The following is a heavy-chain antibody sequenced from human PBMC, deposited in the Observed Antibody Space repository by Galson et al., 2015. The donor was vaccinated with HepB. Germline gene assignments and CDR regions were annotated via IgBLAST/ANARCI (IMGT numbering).Heavy chain of an antibody. V-gene: IGHV3-11*06. J-gene: IGHJ4*02. CDR2: ISSNTIYA. CDR1: GLTFSDYY. CDR3: ARVADSDYGDHAHFDY. D-gene: IGHD4-17*01. Sequence: SLRLSCAASGLTFSDYYMSWIRQAPGKGLEWLSYISSNTIYANYADSVKGRFTISRDNVKNSMFLQMDSLRADDTAVYYCARVADSDYGDHAHFDYWGQGTLVTVSS.